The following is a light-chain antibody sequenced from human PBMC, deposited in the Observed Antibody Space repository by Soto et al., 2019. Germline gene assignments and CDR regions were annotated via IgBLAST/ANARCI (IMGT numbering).Light chain of an antibody. J-gene: IGKJ2*01. CDR2: LAS. Sequence: EIVLTQSPGTLSFSPGDGATLSCRASQSINRYLAWFQQKPGQAPRLVIYLASNRATGIPDRFSASGSGTDFTLTISRLEPEDFAVYYCQQYGSSSYTFGQGTKLEIK. CDR3: QQYGSSSYT. V-gene: IGKV3-20*01. CDR1: QSINRY.